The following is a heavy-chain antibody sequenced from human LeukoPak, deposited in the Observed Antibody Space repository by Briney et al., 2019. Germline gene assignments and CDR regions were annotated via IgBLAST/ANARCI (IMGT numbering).Heavy chain of an antibody. CDR1: GYSFSNYW. CDR2: IYPGDSDT. Sequence: GESLKISCKGSGYSFSNYWIGWVRQMSGKGLEWMGIIYPGDSDTRYSPSSQGQVTISADKSISTAYLQWSSLKASDTAMYYCARRVVGATVDYWGQGTLVTVSS. V-gene: IGHV5-51*01. J-gene: IGHJ4*02. CDR3: ARRVVGATVDY. D-gene: IGHD1-26*01.